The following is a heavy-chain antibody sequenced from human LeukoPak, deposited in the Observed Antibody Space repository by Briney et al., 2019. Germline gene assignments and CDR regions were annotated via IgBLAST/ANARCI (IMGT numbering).Heavy chain of an antibody. V-gene: IGHV4-34*01. J-gene: IGHJ5*02. Sequence: SETLSLTCAVYACSFSGYYWRWMRQPPGKGLEWIGEINHSGRNNYNPSLKSRVTISVDTSKTQFSLKLTSVTAADTAVYYCANSPGDYVWGSYQNWFDPWGQGTLVTVSS. CDR2: INHSGRN. CDR1: ACSFSGYY. D-gene: IGHD3-16*01. CDR3: ANSPGDYVWGSYQNWFDP.